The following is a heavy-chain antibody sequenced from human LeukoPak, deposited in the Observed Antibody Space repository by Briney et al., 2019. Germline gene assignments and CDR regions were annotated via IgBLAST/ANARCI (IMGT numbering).Heavy chain of an antibody. CDR3: ARAGIAVAGPYFDY. CDR2: INHSGST. V-gene: IGHV4-34*01. Sequence: PSETLSLTCAVYGGSFSGYYWSWIRQPPGKGLEWIGEINHSGSTNYNPSLKSRVTISVDTSKNQFSLKLSSVTAADTAVYYCARAGIAVAGPYFDYWGQGTLVTVSS. D-gene: IGHD6-19*01. CDR1: GGSFSGYY. J-gene: IGHJ4*02.